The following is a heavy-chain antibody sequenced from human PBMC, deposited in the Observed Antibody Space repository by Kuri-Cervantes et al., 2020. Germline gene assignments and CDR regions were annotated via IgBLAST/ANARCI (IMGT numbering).Heavy chain of an antibody. CDR3: ARDGPHLSIVGAPLDY. V-gene: IGHV3-9*01. J-gene: IGHJ4*02. D-gene: IGHD1-26*01. CDR2: ISWNSGSI. CDR1: GFTFDDYA. Sequence: SLKISCAASGFTFDDYAMHWVRQAPGKGLGWVSGISWNSGSIVYADSVKGRFTISRDNAKNSLYLQMNSLRAEDTAVYYCARDGPHLSIVGAPLDYWGQGTLVTVSS.